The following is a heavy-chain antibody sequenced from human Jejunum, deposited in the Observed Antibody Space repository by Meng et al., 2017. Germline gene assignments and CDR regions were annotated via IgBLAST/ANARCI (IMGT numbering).Heavy chain of an antibody. V-gene: IGHV3-33*01. Sequence: GESLKISCAASGFIFTAYGIHWVRQAPGKGLEWVAVIWHDGSRTSYGDSVRGRFTISRDDSKNTVYLQMNSLTADDTALYFCARDIGILREDHPSNYFEAGGQGTLVTVSS. D-gene: IGHD3-10*01. CDR1: GFIFTAYG. CDR3: ARDIGILREDHPSNYFEA. J-gene: IGHJ5*02. CDR2: IWHDGSRT.